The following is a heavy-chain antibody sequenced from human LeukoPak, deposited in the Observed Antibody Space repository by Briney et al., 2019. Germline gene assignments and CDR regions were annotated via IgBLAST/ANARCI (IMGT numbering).Heavy chain of an antibody. CDR3: ARGEGGSSWRNPVMDV. D-gene: IGHD6-13*01. CDR1: GGSISSYY. V-gene: IGHV4-59*01. Sequence: NSSETLSLTCTVSGGSISSYYWSWIRQPPGKGLEWIGYIYYSGSTNYNPSLKSRVTISVDTPKNQFSLKLSSVTAADTAVYYCARGEGGSSWRNPVMDVWGKGTTVTVSS. J-gene: IGHJ6*04. CDR2: IYYSGST.